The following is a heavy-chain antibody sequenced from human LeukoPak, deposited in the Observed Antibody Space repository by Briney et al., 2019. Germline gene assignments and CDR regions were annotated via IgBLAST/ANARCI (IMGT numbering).Heavy chain of an antibody. CDR1: GGTFSSYA. J-gene: IGHJ6*04. CDR2: IIPIFGTA. Sequence: ASVKVSCKASGGTFSSYAIGWVRQAPGQGLEWMGGIIPIFGTANYAQKFQGRVTITADESTSTAYMELSSLRSEDTAVYYCARGLGYCNGPSGRCLVYYYGMDVWGKGTTVTVSS. CDR3: ARGLGYCNGPSGRCLVYYYGMDV. V-gene: IGHV1-69*13. D-gene: IGHD2-15*01.